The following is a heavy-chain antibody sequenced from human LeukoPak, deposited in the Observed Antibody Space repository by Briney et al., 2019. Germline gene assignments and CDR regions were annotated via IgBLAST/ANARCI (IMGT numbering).Heavy chain of an antibody. J-gene: IGHJ4*02. V-gene: IGHV5-51*01. D-gene: IGHD3-22*01. Sequence: ASVKVSCKGSGYSFTSYWIGWLRQMPGKGLEWMGIIYPGDSDIRYSPSFQGQVTISADKSISTAYLQWSSLKASDTAMYYCARQDYYDSSGYGDFDYWGQGTLVTVSS. CDR1: GYSFTSYW. CDR3: ARQDYYDSSGYGDFDY. CDR2: IYPGDSDI.